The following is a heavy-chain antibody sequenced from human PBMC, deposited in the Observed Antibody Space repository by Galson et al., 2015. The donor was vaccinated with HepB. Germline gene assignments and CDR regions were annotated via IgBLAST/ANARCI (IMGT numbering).Heavy chain of an antibody. Sequence: SLRLSCAASGFTFSSYSMNWVRQAPGKGLEWVSYISSSSSTIYYADSVKGRFTISRDDAKNSLYLQMNSLRAEDTAVYYCARAYYDSSGGLGFDPWGQGTLVTVSS. J-gene: IGHJ5*02. D-gene: IGHD3-22*01. V-gene: IGHV3-48*01. CDR3: ARAYYDSSGGLGFDP. CDR1: GFTFSSYS. CDR2: ISSSSSTI.